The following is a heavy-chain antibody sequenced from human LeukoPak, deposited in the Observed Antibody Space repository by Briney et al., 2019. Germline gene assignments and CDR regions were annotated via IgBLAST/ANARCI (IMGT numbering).Heavy chain of an antibody. D-gene: IGHD6-13*01. V-gene: IGHV3-30*18. Sequence: PGRSLRLSCATSGFTFSSYGMHWDRQVPGKGLEWVAVISYDAKSNYHVDSVKGRFTISRDNSKNTLFLQMNGLRAEDTAIYYCAKEFYSRTQGYYFDYWGQGTLVTVSS. CDR3: AKEFYSRTQGYYFDY. CDR1: GFTFSSYG. CDR2: ISYDAKSN. J-gene: IGHJ4*02.